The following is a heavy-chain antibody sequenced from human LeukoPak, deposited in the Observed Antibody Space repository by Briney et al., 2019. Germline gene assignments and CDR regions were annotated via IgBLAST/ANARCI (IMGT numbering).Heavy chain of an antibody. J-gene: IGHJ4*02. D-gene: IGHD2-2*01. CDR3: ARVDCGSTSCYDY. Sequence: SETLSLTCAVYGGSFSGYYWSWIRQPPGKGLEWIGEINHSGSTNYNPSLKSRVTISVDTSKNQFSLKLSSVTAADTAVYYCARVDCGSTSCYDYWGQGTLVTVSS. CDR1: GGSFSGYY. V-gene: IGHV4-34*01. CDR2: INHSGST.